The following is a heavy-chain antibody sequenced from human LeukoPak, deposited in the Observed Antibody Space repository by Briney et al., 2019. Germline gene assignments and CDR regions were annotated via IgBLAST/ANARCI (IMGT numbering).Heavy chain of an antibody. D-gene: IGHD1-26*01. CDR1: GFTFSSYS. CDR3: ARDLQVGATY. J-gene: IGHJ4*02. V-gene: IGHV3-21*01. CDR2: ISSSSSYI. Sequence: GGSLRLSCAACGFTFSSYSMNWVRQAPGKELEWVSSISSSSSYIYYADSVKGRFTISRDNAKNSLYLQMNSLRAEDTAGYYCARDLQVGATYWGQGTLVTVSS.